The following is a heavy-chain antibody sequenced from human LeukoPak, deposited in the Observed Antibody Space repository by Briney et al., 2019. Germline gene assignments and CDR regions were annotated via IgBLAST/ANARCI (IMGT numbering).Heavy chain of an antibody. CDR1: GYTFTSYG. CDR2: ISAYNGNT. V-gene: IGHV1-18*01. J-gene: IGHJ4*02. D-gene: IGHD4-23*01. CDR3: AREPRFDYGGNSGIDY. Sequence: ASVTVSCKASGYTFTSYGISWVRQAPGQGLEWMGWISAYNGNTNYAQKLQGRVTMTTDTSTSTAYMELRSLRSDDTAVYYCAREPRFDYGGNSGIDYWGQGTLVTVSS.